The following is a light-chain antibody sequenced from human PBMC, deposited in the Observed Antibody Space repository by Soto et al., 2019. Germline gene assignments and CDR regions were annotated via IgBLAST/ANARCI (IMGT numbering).Light chain of an antibody. CDR2: GAS. CDR1: QRVRSD. CDR3: QEYGTSRT. V-gene: IGKV3-20*01. Sequence: ETVMTQSPATLSVSPGERATLSCRASQRVRSDLAWYQQKPGQAPRLLIYGASTRATGIPDRFSGSGSGTDFTLTISRLEPEDFAVYYCQEYGTSRTFGQGTRLEN. J-gene: IGKJ5*01.